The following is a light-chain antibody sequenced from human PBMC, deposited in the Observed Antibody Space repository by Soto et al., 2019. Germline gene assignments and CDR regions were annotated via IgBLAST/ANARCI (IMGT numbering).Light chain of an antibody. CDR3: QQRSNWLALT. CDR1: QSVSSY. Sequence: EIVLTQSPATLSLSPGERATLSCRASQSVSSYLAWYQQKPGQAPRLLIYDASNRATGIPARFSGSGSGTDFSLTISSLEHADFAVYYCQQRSNWLALTFGGGTKVEIK. CDR2: DAS. V-gene: IGKV3-11*01. J-gene: IGKJ4*01.